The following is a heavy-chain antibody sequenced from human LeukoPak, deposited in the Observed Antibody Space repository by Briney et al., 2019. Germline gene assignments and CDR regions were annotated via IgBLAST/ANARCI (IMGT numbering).Heavy chain of an antibody. CDR1: GFTFSSYE. CDR2: ISSSSSTI. Sequence: GGSLRLSCAASGFTFSSYEMNWVRQAPGKGLEWVSYISSSSSTIYYADSVKGRFTISRDNAKNSLYLQMNSLRAEDTAVYHCARDRLALGYWGQGTLVTVSS. V-gene: IGHV3-48*03. CDR3: ARDRLALGY. J-gene: IGHJ4*02. D-gene: IGHD6-19*01.